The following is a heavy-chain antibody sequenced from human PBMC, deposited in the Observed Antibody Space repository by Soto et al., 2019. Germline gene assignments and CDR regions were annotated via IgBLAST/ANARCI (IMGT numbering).Heavy chain of an antibody. Sequence: QSGGSLRLSCAASGFTFSSYAMSWVRQAPGKGLEWVSAISGSGGSTYYADSVKGRFTISRDNSKNTLYLQMNSLRAEDTAVYYCAKVRKSSSWYFDYWGQGTLVTVSS. CDR2: ISGSGGST. J-gene: IGHJ4*02. CDR1: GFTFSSYA. D-gene: IGHD6-13*01. V-gene: IGHV3-23*01. CDR3: AKVRKSSSWYFDY.